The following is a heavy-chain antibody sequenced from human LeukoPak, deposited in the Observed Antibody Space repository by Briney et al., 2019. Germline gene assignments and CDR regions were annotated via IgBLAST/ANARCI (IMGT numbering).Heavy chain of an antibody. Sequence: SQTLPLTCAISGDSVSSNSAAWNWIWQSPSRGLEWLGRTYYRSKWYNDYAVSVKSRITINPDTSKNQFSLQLNSVTPEDTAVYYCATSNWEYYYYGTDVWGQGTTVTVSS. CDR3: ATSNWEYYYYGTDV. CDR1: GDSVSSNSAA. CDR2: TYYRSKWYN. D-gene: IGHD7-27*01. V-gene: IGHV6-1*01. J-gene: IGHJ6*02.